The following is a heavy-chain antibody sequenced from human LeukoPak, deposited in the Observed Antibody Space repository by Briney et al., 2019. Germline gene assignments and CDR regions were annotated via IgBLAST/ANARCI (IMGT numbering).Heavy chain of an antibody. Sequence: ASVKVSCKASGYSFTSYNMHWVRQVPGQGLEWMGLINPSGGSTVNAQKFHGRVTMTRDTSTSTVYMELSSLRSEDTAVYYCARDFEDLYYYMDVWGKGTTVTVSS. CDR3: ARDFEDLYYYMDV. V-gene: IGHV1-46*01. J-gene: IGHJ6*03. CDR1: GYSFTSYN. CDR2: INPSGGST. D-gene: IGHD3-9*01.